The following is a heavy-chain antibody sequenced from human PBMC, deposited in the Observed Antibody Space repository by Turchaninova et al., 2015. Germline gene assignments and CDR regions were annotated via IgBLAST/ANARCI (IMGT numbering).Heavy chain of an antibody. CDR2: KKQDGSEK. Sequence: EVQLVESGGGLVQPGGSLRLSCEASEFTFSGYWMSWVRQAPGKGLEWVANKKQDGSEKYYVDSVKGRFTISRDNAKNSLYLQMNSLRAEDTSVYYCAKNPGDYYYYMDVWGKGTTVTVSS. J-gene: IGHJ6*03. V-gene: IGHV3-7*01. CDR3: AKNPGDYYYYMDV. CDR1: EFTFSGYW.